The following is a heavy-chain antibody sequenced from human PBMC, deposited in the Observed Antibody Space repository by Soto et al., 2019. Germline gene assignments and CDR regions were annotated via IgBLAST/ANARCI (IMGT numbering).Heavy chain of an antibody. D-gene: IGHD3-16*01. CDR2: ISAYNGNT. Sequence: QVQLVQSGAEVKKPGASVKVSCKASGYTFTNLGISWVRQAPGPGLEWMGWISAYNGNTNDAQNFQGRDTMTTDTYTTTAYMELRRMRSDDTAVYYCSRGGPPIDYWCQGTLVTVSS. CDR3: SRGGPPIDY. J-gene: IGHJ4*02. V-gene: IGHV1-18*01. CDR1: GYTFTNLG.